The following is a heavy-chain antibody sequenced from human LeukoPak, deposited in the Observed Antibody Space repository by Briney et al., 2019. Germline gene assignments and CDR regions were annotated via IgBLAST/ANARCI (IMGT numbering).Heavy chain of an antibody. CDR2: TYYRAKWSN. D-gene: IGHD6-25*01. V-gene: IGHV6-1*01. Sequence: SQTLSLTCAVSGDSVSSNIASWNWISQSPSGALEWVGRTYYRAKWSNTYAGSVKSRITINPDTSKNEFSLHLHSVTPEDTAVYFCARDPDSGNEWGPFDSWGQGTLVTVSS. CDR1: GDSVSSNIAS. CDR3: ARDPDSGNEWGPFDS. J-gene: IGHJ5*01.